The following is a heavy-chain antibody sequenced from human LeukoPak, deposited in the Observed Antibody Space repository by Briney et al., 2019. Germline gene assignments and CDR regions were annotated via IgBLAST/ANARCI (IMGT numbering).Heavy chain of an antibody. CDR1: GGAISYYY. CDR2: IYYSGST. J-gene: IGHJ4*02. Sequence: PSETLSLTCIVSGGAISYYYWSWIRQPPGKGLEWIGYIYYSGSTYYNPSLKSRVTISVDTSKNQFSLKLSSVTAADTAVYYCAREITQTGGFYWGQGTLVTVSS. CDR3: AREITQTGGFY. V-gene: IGHV4-30-4*08. D-gene: IGHD1-20*01.